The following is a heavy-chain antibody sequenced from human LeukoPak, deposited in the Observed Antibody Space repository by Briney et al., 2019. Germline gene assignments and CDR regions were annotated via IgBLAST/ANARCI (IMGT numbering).Heavy chain of an antibody. D-gene: IGHD5-18*01. J-gene: IGHJ3*02. Sequence: GESLKISCKGSGYSFTSYWIAWVRQMPGEGLEWMGIIYPGDSDTRYSPSFQGQVTISADKSINTAYLQWSSLKASDTAMYYCASQTLRLGYGPGFMDAFDIWGQGTMVTVSS. CDR3: ASQTLRLGYGPGFMDAFDI. CDR2: IYPGDSDT. CDR1: GYSFTSYW. V-gene: IGHV5-51*01.